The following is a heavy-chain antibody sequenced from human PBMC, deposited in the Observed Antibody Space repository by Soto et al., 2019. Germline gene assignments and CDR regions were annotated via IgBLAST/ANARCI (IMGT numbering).Heavy chain of an antibody. CDR3: TTGSVEGV. D-gene: IGHD2-15*01. Sequence: GGSLRLSCAAAGFIISNGWMNWIRQAPGKGLEWVGRIKRKIDGETTDYAAPVNGRFTVSRDDSKNMLYLQMNSLKADDTALYYCTTGSVEGVWGQGTTVTVSS. V-gene: IGHV3-15*07. CDR2: IKRKIDGETT. J-gene: IGHJ6*02. CDR1: GFIISNGW.